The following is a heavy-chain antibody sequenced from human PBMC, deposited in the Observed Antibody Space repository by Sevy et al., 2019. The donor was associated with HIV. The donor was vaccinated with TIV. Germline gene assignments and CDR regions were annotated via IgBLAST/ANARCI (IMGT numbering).Heavy chain of an antibody. V-gene: IGHV3-30-3*01. Sequence: GGSLRLSCAASGFTFSSYAMHWVRQAPGKGLEWVAVISYDGSNKYYADSVKGRFTISRDNSKNTLYLQMNSLRAEDTAVDYCARALIQLWFYGMDVWGQGTTVTVSS. CDR3: ARALIQLWFYGMDV. CDR2: ISYDGSNK. CDR1: GFTFSSYA. D-gene: IGHD5-18*01. J-gene: IGHJ6*02.